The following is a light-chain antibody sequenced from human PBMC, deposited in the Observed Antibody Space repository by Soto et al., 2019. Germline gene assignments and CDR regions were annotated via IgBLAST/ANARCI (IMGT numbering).Light chain of an antibody. CDR1: QSVSSN. V-gene: IGKV3-15*01. J-gene: IGKJ1*01. Sequence: EILMTQSPSTLSVSPGERATLSCRASQSVSSNVAWYQQKPGQAPRLLIYGASNRASGIPARFSGSGSGTDFSLTITSLQYEDFAVYYCQQYNDWHPWTFGQGTKVDIK. CDR2: GAS. CDR3: QQYNDWHPWT.